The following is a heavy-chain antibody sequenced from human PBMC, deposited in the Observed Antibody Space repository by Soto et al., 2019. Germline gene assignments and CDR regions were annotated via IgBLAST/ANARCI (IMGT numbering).Heavy chain of an antibody. CDR2: IDPSDSYT. J-gene: IGHJ6*02. Sequence: GESLKISCKGSGYSFTSYWISWVRQMPGKGLEWMGRIDPSDSYTNYSPSFQGHVTISADKSISTAYLQWSSLKASDTAMYYCASLQGYCSGGSCFRENYYYYGMDVWGQGTTVTVSS. V-gene: IGHV5-10-1*01. D-gene: IGHD2-15*01. CDR3: ASLQGYCSGGSCFRENYYYYGMDV. CDR1: GYSFTSYW.